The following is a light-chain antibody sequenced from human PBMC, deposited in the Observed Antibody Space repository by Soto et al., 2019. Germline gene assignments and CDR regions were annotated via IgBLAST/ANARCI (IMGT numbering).Light chain of an antibody. V-gene: IGKV1-5*03. CDR1: QNIDNW. CDR3: QEYKSY. J-gene: IGKJ4*01. Sequence: QMTQSPHTLSASVGDRVTITCRASQNIDNWLAWYQHKPGKPPKLLIYRASSLETGVPSRFSGSGSGTEFSINISNMQPADSATYYCQEYKSYFGGGTKVEIK. CDR2: RAS.